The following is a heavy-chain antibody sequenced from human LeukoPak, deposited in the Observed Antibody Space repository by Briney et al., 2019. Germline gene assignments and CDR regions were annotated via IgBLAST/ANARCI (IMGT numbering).Heavy chain of an antibody. CDR2: IRYDGSNK. CDR3: AKGLTYYYDSSGYYYYYYYMDV. Sequence: GGSLRLSCAASGFIFSNYAMTWVRQAPGKGLEWVAFIRYDGSNKYYADSVKGRFTISRDNSKNTLYLQMNSLRAEDTAVYYCAKGLTYYYDSSGYYYYYYYMDVWGKGTTVTVSS. CDR1: GFIFSNYA. V-gene: IGHV3-30*02. J-gene: IGHJ6*03. D-gene: IGHD3-22*01.